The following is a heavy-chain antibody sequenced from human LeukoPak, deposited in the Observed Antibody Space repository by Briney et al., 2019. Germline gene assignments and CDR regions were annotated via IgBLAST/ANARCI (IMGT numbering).Heavy chain of an antibody. CDR2: IYTSGST. CDR3: ARSGGVGGSYCYAFDI. V-gene: IGHV4-61*02. J-gene: IGHJ3*02. CDR1: GGSISSGSHY. D-gene: IGHD1-26*01. Sequence: PSQTLSLTCTVSGGSISSGSHYWSWIRQPAGKGLEWIGRIYTSGSTNYNPSLKSRVTISVDTSKNQFSLKLSSVTAADTAVYYRARSGGVGGSYCYAFDIWGQGTMVTVSS.